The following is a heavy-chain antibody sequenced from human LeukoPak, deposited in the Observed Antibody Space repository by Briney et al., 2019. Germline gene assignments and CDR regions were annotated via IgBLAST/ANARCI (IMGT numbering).Heavy chain of an antibody. Sequence: SETLSLTCTVSGGSISSYYWSWIRQPPGKGLEWIGYIYYSGSTNYNPSLKSRVTISVDTSKNQFSLKLSSVTAADTAVYYCASSITIFGYYYYGMDVWGQGTTVTVSS. V-gene: IGHV4-59*12. D-gene: IGHD3-3*01. J-gene: IGHJ6*02. CDR3: ASSITIFGYYYYGMDV. CDR2: IYYSGST. CDR1: GGSISSYY.